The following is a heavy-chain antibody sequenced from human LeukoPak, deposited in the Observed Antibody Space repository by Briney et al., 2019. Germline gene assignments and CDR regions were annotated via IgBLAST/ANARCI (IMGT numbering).Heavy chain of an antibody. CDR1: GGSFSGYY. J-gene: IGHJ4*02. CDR2: INHSGST. CDR3: AIGYSGYHE. D-gene: IGHD5-12*01. V-gene: IGHV4-34*01. Sequence: PSETLSLTCAVYGGSFSGYYWSWIRQPPGKGLEWVGEINHSGSTNYNPSLKSRVTISVDTSKNQFSLKLSSVTAADTAVYYCAIGYSGYHEWGQGTLVTVSS.